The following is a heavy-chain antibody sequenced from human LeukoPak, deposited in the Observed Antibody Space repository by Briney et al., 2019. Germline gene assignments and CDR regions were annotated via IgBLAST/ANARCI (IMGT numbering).Heavy chain of an antibody. CDR3: ARDGSGTFIFYYMDV. J-gene: IGHJ6*03. Sequence: GGSLRLSCAASGFTFSSYLMSWVRQAPGKGLEWVANIKQDGSEKYYVDSVKGRFTISRDNAKKSLYLQMNSLRAEDTAVYYCARDGSGTFIFYYMDVWGTGTTATISS. CDR2: IKQDGSEK. V-gene: IGHV3-7*01. D-gene: IGHD3-10*01. CDR1: GFTFSSYL.